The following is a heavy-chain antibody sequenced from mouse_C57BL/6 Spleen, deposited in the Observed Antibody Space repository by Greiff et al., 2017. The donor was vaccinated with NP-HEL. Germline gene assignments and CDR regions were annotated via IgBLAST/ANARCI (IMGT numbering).Heavy chain of an antibody. Sequence: ESGPGLVKPSQSLSLTCSVTGYSITSGYYWNWIRQFPGNKLEWMGYISYDGSNNYNPSLKNRISITRDTSKNQFFLKLNSVTTEDTATYYCAIYDGSFAYWGQGTLVTVSA. CDR3: AIYDGSFAY. V-gene: IGHV3-6*01. CDR1: GYSITSGYY. CDR2: ISYDGSN. J-gene: IGHJ3*01. D-gene: IGHD2-3*01.